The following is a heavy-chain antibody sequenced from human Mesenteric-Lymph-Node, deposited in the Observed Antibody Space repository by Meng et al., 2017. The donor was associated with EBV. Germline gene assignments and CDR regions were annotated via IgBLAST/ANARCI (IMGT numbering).Heavy chain of an antibody. CDR3: ARELSLEIGIRMVRGIIGH. D-gene: IGHD3-10*01. J-gene: IGHJ4*02. CDR1: GDSISRSSHD. Sequence: QLLPEESGLARVTPSETLSLACTVSGDSISRSSHDWGAPRKPPGKGLEWIGNMYNSGDTNYIPALKSRVTISVDTSKNQFSLKLNSVTAADTDVYYCARELSLEIGIRMVRGIIGHWGQGALVTVSS. V-gene: IGHV4-39*07. CDR2: MYNSGDT.